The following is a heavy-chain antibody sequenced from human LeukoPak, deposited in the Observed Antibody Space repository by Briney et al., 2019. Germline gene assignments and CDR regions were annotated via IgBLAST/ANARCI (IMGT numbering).Heavy chain of an antibody. CDR1: GFTFSSYA. V-gene: IGHV3-30-3*01. D-gene: IGHD6-13*01. CDR2: ISYDGSNK. Sequence: GGSLRLSCAASGFTFSSYAMHWVRQAPGKGLEWVAVISYDGSNKYYADSVKGRFTISRDNSKNTLYLQMNSLRAEDTAVYYCARWGIAEREYYFDYWGQGTLVTISS. J-gene: IGHJ4*02. CDR3: ARWGIAEREYYFDY.